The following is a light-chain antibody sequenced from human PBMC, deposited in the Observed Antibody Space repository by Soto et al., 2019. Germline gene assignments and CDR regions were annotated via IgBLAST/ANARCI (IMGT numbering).Light chain of an antibody. CDR1: QSVGSN. Sequence: EIVMTQSPATLSVSPGERATLSCRASQSVGSNLAWYQQKPGQAPRLLIYGASTRATGFPARFSGSGSGTEFTLTICSLQSEDFAVYYCQQYNYWPRSFGPGTKVDIK. V-gene: IGKV3-15*01. CDR2: GAS. J-gene: IGKJ3*01. CDR3: QQYNYWPRS.